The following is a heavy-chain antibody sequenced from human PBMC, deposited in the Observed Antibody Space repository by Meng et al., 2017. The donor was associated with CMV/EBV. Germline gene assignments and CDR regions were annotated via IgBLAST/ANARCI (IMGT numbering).Heavy chain of an antibody. D-gene: IGHD3-10*01. J-gene: IGHJ4*02. CDR2: IYYSGST. V-gene: IGHV4-39*07. CDR1: GGSIRSSSYY. Sequence: QLQLQESGPGLRKPSETRSLTCTVSGGSIRSSSYYWGWIRQPPGKGLEWIGSIYYSGSTYYNPSLKSRVTISVDTSKNQFSLKLSSVTAADTAVYYCAREGNYYGSGSYYAYWGQGTLVTVSS. CDR3: AREGNYYGSGSYYAY.